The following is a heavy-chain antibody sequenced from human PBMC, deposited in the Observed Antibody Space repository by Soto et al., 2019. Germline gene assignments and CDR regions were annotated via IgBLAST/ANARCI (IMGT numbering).Heavy chain of an antibody. CDR1: GYTFSSYA. CDR3: ARYTGDGTFDF. Sequence: QVHLVQSGAEVRKPGASVKVSCKASGYTFSSYAMHWVRQAPGQRLEWMGWINAGYGNTKSSQKFQDRVTISRDTSASTDYMELTRLRSEDTAVYYCARYTGDGTFDFCGQGPLVTVSS. CDR2: INAGYGNT. D-gene: IGHD7-27*01. V-gene: IGHV1-3*01. J-gene: IGHJ4*02.